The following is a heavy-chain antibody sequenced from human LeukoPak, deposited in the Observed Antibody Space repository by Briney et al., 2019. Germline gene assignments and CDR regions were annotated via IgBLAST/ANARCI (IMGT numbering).Heavy chain of an antibody. Sequence: ASVKVSCKASGYTFTTYYIHWVRQAPGQGLEWMGIINPTSDSTNYAQKFQGRVTMTIDTSTSTVYMELSGLTSEDTGVYYCARDLRSGSVRFDYWGQGTLVTVSS. CDR2: INPTSDST. CDR3: ARDLRSGSVRFDY. CDR1: GYTFTTYY. V-gene: IGHV1-46*01. J-gene: IGHJ4*02. D-gene: IGHD3-10*01.